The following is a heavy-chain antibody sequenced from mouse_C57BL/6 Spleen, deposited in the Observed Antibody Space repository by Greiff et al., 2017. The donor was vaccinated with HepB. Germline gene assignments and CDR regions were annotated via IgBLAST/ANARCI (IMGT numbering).Heavy chain of an antibody. J-gene: IGHJ4*01. CDR2: IYPSDSET. CDR3: ASGQAKATGAMDY. CDR1: GYTFTRYW. D-gene: IGHD3-2*02. V-gene: IGHV1-61*01. Sequence: QVQLQQPGAELVRPGSSVKLSCKASGYTFTRYWMAWVKQRPGQGLEWIGNIYPSDSETHYNHKFKDKATLTVDKSSSTAYMQLSSLTSEDSAVYYCASGQAKATGAMDYWGQGTSVTVSS.